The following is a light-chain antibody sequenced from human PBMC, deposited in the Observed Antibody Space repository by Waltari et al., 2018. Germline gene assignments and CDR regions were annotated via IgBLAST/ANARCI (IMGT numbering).Light chain of an antibody. CDR1: SSDVGRYNY. CDR2: DVS. J-gene: IGLJ2*01. Sequence: QSALTQPASVSGSPGQSITISCTGTSSDVGRYNYFSWYQQPPGKATKLMIYDVSNRPPVFSNRFSCSKAGNTSSLTISGLQAEDEADYYCSSYISSSTLELFGGGTSLTVL. CDR3: SSYISSSTLEL. V-gene: IGLV2-14*03.